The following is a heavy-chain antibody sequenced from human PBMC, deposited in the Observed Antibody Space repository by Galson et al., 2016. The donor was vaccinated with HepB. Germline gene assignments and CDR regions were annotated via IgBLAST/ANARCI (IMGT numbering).Heavy chain of an antibody. V-gene: IGHV3-30-3*01. D-gene: IGHD6-19*01. J-gene: IGHJ4*02. CDR3: ARVEPNSGWDGHY. CDR2: ISNDGYYE. CDR1: GFTFGTYP. Sequence: SLRLSCAASGFTFGTYPMFWVRQAPGKGLEWMSLISNDGYYEYYADSVKGRFTISRDNSKNILYLQLKNLGPEDTAVYYCARVEPNSGWDGHYWGQGTLVTVSS.